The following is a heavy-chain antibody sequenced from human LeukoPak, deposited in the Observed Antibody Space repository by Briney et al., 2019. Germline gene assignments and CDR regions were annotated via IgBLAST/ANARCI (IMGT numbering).Heavy chain of an antibody. J-gene: IGHJ4*02. V-gene: IGHV1-69-2*01. Sequence: ASVKISCKASGSTVTDYYIHWVQQAPGKGLEWMGRVDPEEGETIYADRFQGRLIITADTFTDTAYMELSSLRSEDTAVYFCATSPSIPAAPNDYWGQGTLVTVSS. CDR3: ATSPSIPAAPNDY. CDR2: VDPEEGET. D-gene: IGHD2-2*01. CDR1: GSTVTDYY.